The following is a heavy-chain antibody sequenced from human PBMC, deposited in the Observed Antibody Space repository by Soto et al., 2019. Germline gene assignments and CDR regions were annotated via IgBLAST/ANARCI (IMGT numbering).Heavy chain of an antibody. V-gene: IGHV3-21*01. CDR2: ISSSSSYI. J-gene: IGHJ6*02. CDR3: ARDLHCSGGSCYSTRNYYYGMDV. D-gene: IGHD2-15*01. Sequence: EVQLVESGGGLVKPGGSLRLSCAASGFTFSSYSMNWVRQAPGKGLEWVSSISSSSSYIYYADSVKGRFTISRDNAKNSLYLQMNRLRAEDTAVYYCARDLHCSGGSCYSTRNYYYGMDVWGQGTTVTVSS. CDR1: GFTFSSYS.